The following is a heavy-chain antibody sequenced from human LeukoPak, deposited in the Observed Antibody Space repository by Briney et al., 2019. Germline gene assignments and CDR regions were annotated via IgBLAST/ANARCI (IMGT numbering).Heavy chain of an antibody. Sequence: DSVKGRFTISRDNSKNALYLQMNSLRAEDTAVYYCATPGVWAYYYDSSGYYEDYWGQGTLVTVSS. CDR3: ATPGVWAYYYDSSGYYEDY. V-gene: IGHV3-30*03. D-gene: IGHD3-22*01. J-gene: IGHJ4*02.